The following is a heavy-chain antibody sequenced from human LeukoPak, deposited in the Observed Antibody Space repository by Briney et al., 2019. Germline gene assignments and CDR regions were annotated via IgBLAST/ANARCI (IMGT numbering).Heavy chain of an antibody. Sequence: GALRLSCVASGFSFNNYAMNLVRQAPGKGLGWVSLIIGSSGSTFYADSVKGRFTISRDKSKNTLYLQMNSPRAEDTAVYYCAKGAYDYIEIAYFDYWGQGSLVTVSS. D-gene: IGHD5-12*01. CDR3: AKGAYDYIEIAYFDY. CDR1: GFSFNNYA. CDR2: IIGSSGST. J-gene: IGHJ4*02. V-gene: IGHV3-23*01.